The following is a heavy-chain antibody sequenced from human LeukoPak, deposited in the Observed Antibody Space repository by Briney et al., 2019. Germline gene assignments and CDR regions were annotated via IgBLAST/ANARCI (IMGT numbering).Heavy chain of an antibody. CDR3: ARKAYGLDV. J-gene: IGHJ6*04. CDR1: GFTFSGYW. V-gene: IGHV3-7*03. CDR2: IKQDGSEK. Sequence: TGGSLRLSCAPSGFTFSGYWMSWVRQAPGKGLEWVANIKQDGSEKYYVDSVKGRFTISRDNAKNSLYLQMNSLRAEDTAVYYCARKAYGLDVWGKGTTVTVSS.